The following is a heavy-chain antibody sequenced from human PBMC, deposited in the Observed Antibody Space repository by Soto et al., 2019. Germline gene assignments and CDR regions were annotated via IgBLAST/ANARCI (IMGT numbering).Heavy chain of an antibody. J-gene: IGHJ4*02. V-gene: IGHV3-23*01. CDR2: ISGSDDST. Sequence: GGSLRLSCAASGFTFSSYAMSWVRQAPGKGLEWVSVISGSDDSTYYADSVKGRFTISRDNSKNTLYLQMNSLRAEDTAVYYCAKRSRSSTFDYWGQGTLVTVS. D-gene: IGHD6-6*01. CDR1: GFTFSSYA. CDR3: AKRSRSSTFDY.